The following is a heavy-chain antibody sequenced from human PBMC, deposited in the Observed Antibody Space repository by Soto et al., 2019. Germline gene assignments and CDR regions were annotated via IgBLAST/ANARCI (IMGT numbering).Heavy chain of an antibody. CDR2: SYYSGST. Sequence: QVQLQESGPGLVKPSETLSLTCTVSGGSISSYYWSWIRQPPGKGLEWIGCSYYSGSTYYNPSLKSGVTISVDTSKNQSALKLSSVTAADTAVYYCARRTRTTRWDSWGQGTLVTVSS. V-gene: IGHV4-59*01. D-gene: IGHD1-7*01. CDR1: GGSISSYY. J-gene: IGHJ4*02. CDR3: ARRTRTTRWDS.